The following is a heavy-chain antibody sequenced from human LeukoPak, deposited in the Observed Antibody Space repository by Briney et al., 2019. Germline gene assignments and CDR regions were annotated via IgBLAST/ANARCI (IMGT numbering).Heavy chain of an antibody. CDR3: AREGAVPGIDP. CDR1: GGSVSSSGYY. J-gene: IGHJ5*02. V-gene: IGHV4-39*07. Sequence: PSETLSLTCNVSGGSVSSSGYYWGWIRQTPGKGLEWLGSVYYSGSTYLKPSLKSRVTISVDPSKNQFSLKLSSVTAADTAVYYCAREGAVPGIDPWGQGTLVTVSS. D-gene: IGHD3-16*01. CDR2: VYYSGST.